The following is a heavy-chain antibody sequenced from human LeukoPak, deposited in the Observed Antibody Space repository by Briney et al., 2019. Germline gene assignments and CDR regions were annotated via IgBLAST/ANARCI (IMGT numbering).Heavy chain of an antibody. CDR2: IKQDGSEK. Sequence: PGGSLRLSCAASGFTFSSYWMSWVRQAPGKGLEWVANIKQDGSEKYYVDSVKGRFTISRDNAKNSLYLQMNSLGAEDTAVYYSARDDCSSISCYHNWFDPWGQGTLVTVSS. D-gene: IGHD2-2*01. CDR3: ARDDCSSISCYHNWFDP. V-gene: IGHV3-7*01. J-gene: IGHJ5*02. CDR1: GFTFSSYW.